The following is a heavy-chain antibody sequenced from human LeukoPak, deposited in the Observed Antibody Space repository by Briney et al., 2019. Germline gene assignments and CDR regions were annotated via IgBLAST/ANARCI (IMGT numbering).Heavy chain of an antibody. D-gene: IGHD2-15*01. Sequence: SETLSLTCAVYGGSFSGYYWSWIRQPPGKGLEWIGEINHSGSTNYNPSLKSRVTISVDTSKNQFSLKLSSVTAADTAVYYCARLWSTSCKGGSCPHQPNYWGQGTRVTVPS. V-gene: IGHV4-34*01. J-gene: IGHJ4*02. CDR2: INHSGST. CDR1: GGSFSGYY. CDR3: ARLWSTSCKGGSCPHQPNY.